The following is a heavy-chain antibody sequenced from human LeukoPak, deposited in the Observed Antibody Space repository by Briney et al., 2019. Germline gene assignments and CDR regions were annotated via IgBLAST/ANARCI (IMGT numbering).Heavy chain of an antibody. D-gene: IGHD6-25*01. CDR2: ISSSSYI. CDR1: GFTFSSYS. Sequence: GGSLRLSCAASGFTFSSYSMNWVRQAPGKGLEWVSSISSSSYIYYADSVKGRFTISRDNAKNSLYLQMNSLRAEDTAVYYCARDPFPAAKYYYMDVWGKGTTVTVSS. CDR3: ARDPFPAAKYYYMDV. J-gene: IGHJ6*03. V-gene: IGHV3-21*01.